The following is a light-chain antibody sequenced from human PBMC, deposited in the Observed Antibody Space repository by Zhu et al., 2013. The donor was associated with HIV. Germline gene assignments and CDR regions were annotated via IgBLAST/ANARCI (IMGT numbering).Light chain of an antibody. CDR1: QSVSSN. CDR3: QQYYNWPPRVT. Sequence: IVMTQSPATLSVSPGERATLSCRASQSVSSNLAWYQQKPGQAPRLLIYGASTRATGIPARFSGSGSGTEFTLTISSLQSDDFATYYCQQYYNWPPRVTFGQGTRLEIK. J-gene: IGKJ5*01. V-gene: IGKV3-15*01. CDR2: GAS.